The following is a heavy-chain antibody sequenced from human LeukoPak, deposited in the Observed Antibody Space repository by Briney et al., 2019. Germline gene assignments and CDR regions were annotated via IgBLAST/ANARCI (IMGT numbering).Heavy chain of an antibody. CDR2: INHSGST. CDR1: GGSFSGYY. CDR3: ARNYYDFWSGYSGFDY. Sequence: PSETLFLTCAVYGGSFSGYYWSWIRQPPGKGLEWIGEINHSGSTNYNPSLKSRVTISVDTSKNQFSLKLSSVTAADTAVYYCARNYYDFWSGYSGFDYWGQGTLVTVSS. D-gene: IGHD3-3*01. J-gene: IGHJ4*02. V-gene: IGHV4-34*01.